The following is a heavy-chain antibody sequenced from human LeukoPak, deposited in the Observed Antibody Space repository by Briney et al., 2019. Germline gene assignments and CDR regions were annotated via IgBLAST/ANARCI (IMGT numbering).Heavy chain of an antibody. CDR3: AREGSSGWHDGFDI. CDR2: IYYSGST. Sequence: NPSETLSLTCTVSGGSISSGGYYWSWIRQHPRKGLEWIGYIYYSGSTYYNPSLKSRVTLSVDTSKNQFSLKLSSVTAADTAVYYCAREGSSGWHDGFDIWGQGTMVTVSS. V-gene: IGHV4-61*08. D-gene: IGHD6-19*01. J-gene: IGHJ3*02. CDR1: GGSISSGGYY.